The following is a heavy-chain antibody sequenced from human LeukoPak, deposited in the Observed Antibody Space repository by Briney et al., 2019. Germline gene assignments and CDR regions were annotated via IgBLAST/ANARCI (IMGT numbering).Heavy chain of an antibody. CDR1: GFTFSSYG. CDR3: AKDPSYLAY. CDR2: ISYDGSNK. J-gene: IGHJ4*02. V-gene: IGHV3-30*18. Sequence: GGSLRLSCAAPGFTFSSYGMHWVRQAPGKGLEWVAVISYDGSNKYYADSVKGRFTISRDNSKNTLYLQMNSLRAEDTAVYYCAKDPSYLAYWGQGTLVTVSS.